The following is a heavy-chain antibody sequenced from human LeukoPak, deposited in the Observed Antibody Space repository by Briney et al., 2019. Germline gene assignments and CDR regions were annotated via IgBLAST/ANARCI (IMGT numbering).Heavy chain of an antibody. Sequence: PSETLSLTCSVSGSSISSYYWSWIRQPPGKGLEWIGYIYYSGSTNYNPSLKSRVTISVDTSKNQFSLKLSSVTAADTAVYYCARHERHYYGMDVWGQGTTVTVSS. V-gene: IGHV4-59*08. CDR2: IYYSGST. J-gene: IGHJ6*02. CDR1: GSSISSYY. CDR3: ARHERHYYGMDV.